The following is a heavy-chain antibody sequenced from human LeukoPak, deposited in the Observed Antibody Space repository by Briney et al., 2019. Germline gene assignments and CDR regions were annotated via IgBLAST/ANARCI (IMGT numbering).Heavy chain of an antibody. V-gene: IGHV4-34*01. Sequence: SETLSLTCAVYGGSFSGYYWSWIRQPPGKGLEWNGEINHSGSTNYNPSLKSRVTISVDTSKNQFSLKLSSVTAADTAVYYCARAGSYRYKPIFDYWGQGTLVTVSS. CDR3: ARAGSYRYKPIFDY. CDR2: INHSGST. CDR1: GGSFSGYY. D-gene: IGHD3-16*02. J-gene: IGHJ4*02.